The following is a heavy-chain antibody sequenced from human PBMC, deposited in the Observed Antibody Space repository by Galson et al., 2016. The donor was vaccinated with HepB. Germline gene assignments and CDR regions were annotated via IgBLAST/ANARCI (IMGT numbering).Heavy chain of an antibody. D-gene: IGHD4-17*01. CDR1: GHSISSAYW. J-gene: IGHJ4*02. Sequence: SETLSLTCVVSGHSISSAYWWSWVRQPPGKGLEWIGEIYQSGTTNYNPSLEGRVTISVDKAKNQFSLSLTSLTAAGTAVYYCASKYTVLDYWGQGTLATVSS. CDR2: IYQSGTT. V-gene: IGHV4-4*02. CDR3: ASKYTVLDY.